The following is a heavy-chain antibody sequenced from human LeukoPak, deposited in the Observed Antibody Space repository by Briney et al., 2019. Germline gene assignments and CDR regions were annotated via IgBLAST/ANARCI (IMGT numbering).Heavy chain of an antibody. D-gene: IGHD3-10*01. V-gene: IGHV3-66*02. Sequence: GGSLRLSCAASGFTVSSNYMSWARQAPGKGLEWVSVIYSGGSTYYADSVKGRFTISRDNSKNTLYLQMNSLRAEDTAVYYCARGRRYGSGSYYPWFDPWGQGTLVTVSS. CDR1: GFTVSSNY. CDR3: ARGRRYGSGSYYPWFDP. J-gene: IGHJ5*02. CDR2: IYSGGST.